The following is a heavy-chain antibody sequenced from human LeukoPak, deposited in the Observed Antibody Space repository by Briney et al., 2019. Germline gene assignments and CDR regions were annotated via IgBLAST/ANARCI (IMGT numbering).Heavy chain of an antibody. D-gene: IGHD2-15*01. CDR2: ISSSSSYI. CDR3: ARDCSGGSCFYY. V-gene: IGHV3-21*01. CDR1: GFTFSSYS. J-gene: IGHJ4*02. Sequence: GGSLRLSCAASGFTFSSYSMNWVRQAPGKGLEWVSSISSSSSYIYYADSVKGRFTISRDNAKNSPYLQMNSLRAEDTAVHYCARDCSGGSCFYYWGQGTLVTVSS.